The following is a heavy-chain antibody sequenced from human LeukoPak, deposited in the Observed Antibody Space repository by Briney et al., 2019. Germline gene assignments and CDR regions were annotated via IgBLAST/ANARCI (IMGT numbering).Heavy chain of an antibody. J-gene: IGHJ4*02. Sequence: GGSLRLSCAASGFTFSSYWMHWVRQAPGKGLVWVSRIYSDANSTTYADSVMGRFTVSRDNAKNTLYLQMNSLRGEDTAVYYCARSGVWSKGPDYWGQGTLVTVSS. CDR3: ARSGVWSKGPDY. CDR1: GFTFSSYW. V-gene: IGHV3-74*01. CDR2: IYSDANST. D-gene: IGHD1-26*01.